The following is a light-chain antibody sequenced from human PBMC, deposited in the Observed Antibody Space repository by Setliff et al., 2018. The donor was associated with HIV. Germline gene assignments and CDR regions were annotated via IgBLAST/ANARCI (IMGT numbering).Light chain of an antibody. CDR2: EVN. V-gene: IGLV2-23*02. CDR1: SSDVGSYNL. Sequence: QSVLTQPASVSGSPGQSITISCTGTSSDVGSYNLVSWYQQHPGKAPKLMIYEVNKRPSGVSHRFSGSKSGNTASLTISGLQAEDEADYYCCSYAGSITPCVFGTGTKVTVL. CDR3: CSYAGSITPCV. J-gene: IGLJ1*01.